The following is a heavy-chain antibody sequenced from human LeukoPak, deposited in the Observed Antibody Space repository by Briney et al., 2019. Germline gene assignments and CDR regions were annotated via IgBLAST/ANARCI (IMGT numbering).Heavy chain of an antibody. CDR1: GFTFSSYW. J-gene: IGHJ4*02. CDR3: AKADVDIVATILDPFSFAFDY. V-gene: IGHV3-7*03. CDR2: IKQDGSEK. D-gene: IGHD5-12*01. Sequence: GGSLRLSCAASGFTFSSYWMSWVRQAPGKGLEWVANIKQDGSEKYYVDSVKGRFTISRDNAKNSLYLQMNSLRAEDTAVYYCAKADVDIVATILDPFSFAFDYWGQGTLVTVSS.